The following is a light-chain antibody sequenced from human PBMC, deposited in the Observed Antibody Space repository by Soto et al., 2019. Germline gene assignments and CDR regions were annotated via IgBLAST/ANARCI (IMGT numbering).Light chain of an antibody. V-gene: IGKV3-20*01. CDR2: GAS. CDR3: QQYGSSLLT. Sequence: EIVLTQSPGTLSLSPGERASLSCRASQSVSSEKLAWYQQKPGQAPRLLIFGASGRATGIPERFSGSGSGTDFSLTISRLEPEDSAVYYCQQYGSSLLTFGGGTKVDSK. CDR1: QSVSSEK. J-gene: IGKJ4*01.